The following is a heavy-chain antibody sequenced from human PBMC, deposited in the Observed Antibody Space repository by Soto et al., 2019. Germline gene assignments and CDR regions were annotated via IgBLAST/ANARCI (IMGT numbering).Heavy chain of an antibody. V-gene: IGHV4-34*01. J-gene: IGHJ5*02. Sequence: ETLSLTCTVYGGSFSGYHWSWIRQPPGKGLEWIGEINHSGSTNYSPSLKSRVTISVDTSKNQFSLKLSSVTAADTAVYYCARAPPGRFDPWGQGTLVTVSS. CDR3: ARAPPGRFDP. CDR2: INHSGST. CDR1: GGSFSGYH.